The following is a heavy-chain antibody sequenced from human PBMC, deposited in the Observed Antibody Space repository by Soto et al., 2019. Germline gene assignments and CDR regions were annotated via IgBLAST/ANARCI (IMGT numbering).Heavy chain of an antibody. J-gene: IGHJ6*02. D-gene: IGHD3-3*01. V-gene: IGHV3-30-3*01. CDR2: ISYDGSNK. Sequence: GGSLRLSCAASGFTFSSYAMHWVRQAPGKGLEWVAVISYDGSNKYYADSVKGRFTISRDNSKNTLYLQMNRLRVEDMGVYFCARGDFGVVNYYYYYGMDVWGQGTTVTV. CDR1: GFTFSSYA. CDR3: ARGDFGVVNYYYYYGMDV.